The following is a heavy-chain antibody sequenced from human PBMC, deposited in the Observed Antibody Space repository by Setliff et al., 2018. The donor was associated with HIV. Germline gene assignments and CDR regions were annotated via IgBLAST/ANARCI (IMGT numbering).Heavy chain of an antibody. Sequence: VGSLRLSCAASGFTFSSYSMNWVRQAPGKGLEWVSSISSSSSYIYYADSVKGRFTISRDNAKNSLYLQMNSLRAEDTAVYYCARAFPYCSSTSCYASDYYGMDVWGQGTTVTVSS. CDR3: ARAFPYCSSTSCYASDYYGMDV. V-gene: IGHV3-21*01. D-gene: IGHD2-2*01. J-gene: IGHJ6*02. CDR2: ISSSSSYI. CDR1: GFTFSSYS.